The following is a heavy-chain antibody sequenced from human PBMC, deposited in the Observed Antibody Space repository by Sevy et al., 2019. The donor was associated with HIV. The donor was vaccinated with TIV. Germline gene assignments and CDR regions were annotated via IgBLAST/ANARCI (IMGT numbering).Heavy chain of an antibody. J-gene: IGHJ3*01. V-gene: IGHV3-15*01. Sequence: GGSLRLSCAASGFTLNKAWMSWVRQAPGKGLEWVGRIRSRTDGGTIYYIGPVKGRFTVSRDDSKNTLHLQMNSLKTEDTAVYYCTTGHRTWGQGTMVTVSS. CDR1: GFTLNKAW. CDR3: TTGHRT. CDR2: IRSRTDGGTI.